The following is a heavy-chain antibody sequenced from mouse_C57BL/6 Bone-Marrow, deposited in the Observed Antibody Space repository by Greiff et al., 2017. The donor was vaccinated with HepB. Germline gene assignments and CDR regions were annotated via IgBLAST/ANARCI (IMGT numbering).Heavy chain of an antibody. Sequence: EVKLVESGDGLVKPGSSLKLSCATSGFTFSSYAMSWVRQTPEKRLEWVAYISSGGDYIYYADTVKGRFTISRDNARNTLYLQMSSLKSEDTAIYYCTRVIYYDSFDYWGQGTTLTVSS. J-gene: IGHJ2*01. CDR2: ISSGGDYI. D-gene: IGHD2-4*01. CDR3: TRVIYYDSFDY. CDR1: GFTFSSYA. V-gene: IGHV5-9-1*02.